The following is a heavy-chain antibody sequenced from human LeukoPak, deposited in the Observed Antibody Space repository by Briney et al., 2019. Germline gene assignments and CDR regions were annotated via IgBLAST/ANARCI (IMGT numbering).Heavy chain of an antibody. D-gene: IGHD2-15*01. CDR1: GFTFSSHA. CDR2: ISSNGGIT. V-gene: IGHV3-64D*09. CDR3: VKDKYPVVVAATLDY. Sequence: GGSLRLSCSASGFTFSSHAMYWVRQAPGKGLEYVSDISSNGGITYYADSVKGRFTVSRDNSKNMLYLQMNSLRAEDTAVYYCVKDKYPVVVAATLDYWGQGILVTVSS. J-gene: IGHJ4*02.